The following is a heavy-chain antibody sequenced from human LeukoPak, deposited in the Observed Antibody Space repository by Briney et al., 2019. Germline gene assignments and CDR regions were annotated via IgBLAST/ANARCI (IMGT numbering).Heavy chain of an antibody. V-gene: IGHV3-33*01. Sequence: GGSLRLSCAASGFTFSSYGMHWVRQAPGKGLEWVAVIWYDGNNKYYADSVKGRFTISRDNSKNTLYLQMDSLRAEDTAVYYCARDPGVRWLVGFDYWGQGTLVTVSS. J-gene: IGHJ4*02. CDR2: IWYDGNNK. D-gene: IGHD6-19*01. CDR3: ARDPGVRWLVGFDY. CDR1: GFTFSSYG.